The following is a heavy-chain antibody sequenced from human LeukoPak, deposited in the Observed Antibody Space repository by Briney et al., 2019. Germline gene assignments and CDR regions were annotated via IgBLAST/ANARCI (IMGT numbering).Heavy chain of an antibody. D-gene: IGHD2-2*01. J-gene: IGHJ6*04. V-gene: IGHV4-34*01. CDR2: INHSGST. CDR1: GFTFSTYS. Sequence: GSLRLSCAASGFTFSTYSMNWVRQAPGKGLEWIGEINHSGSTNYNPSLKSRVTISVDTSKNQFSLKLSSVTAADTAVYYCARKGRRYQLPPYYYYGMDVWGKGTTVTVSS. CDR3: ARKGRRYQLPPYYYYGMDV.